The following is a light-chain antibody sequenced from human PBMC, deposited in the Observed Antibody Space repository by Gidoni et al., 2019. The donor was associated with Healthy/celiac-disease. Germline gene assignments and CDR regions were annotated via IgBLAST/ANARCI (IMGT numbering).Light chain of an antibody. CDR3: QQYGSSPQT. CDR1: QGVSSSY. V-gene: IGKV3-20*01. J-gene: IGKJ1*01. CDR2: GAS. Sequence: EIVLTQSPGTLSLSPGERATLSCRASQGVSSSYLAWYPQKPGQAPRLLIYGASSRATGIPDRFSGSGSGPDFTLTIGRLEPEDFAVYYCQQYGSSPQTFGQXTKVEIK.